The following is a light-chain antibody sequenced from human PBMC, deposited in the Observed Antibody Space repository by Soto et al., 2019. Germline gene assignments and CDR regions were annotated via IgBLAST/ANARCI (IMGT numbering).Light chain of an antibody. V-gene: IGKV3-20*01. J-gene: IGKJ2*01. CDR1: QSASSSY. CDR2: GAS. CDR3: QQYGVSPFT. Sequence: EIVLTQSPAXLSLPPGERVTLSCRASQSASSSYFAWYHQKPGQPPSLLIYGASNRATGVPDRFSGSGSGTDFTLTITGLEPEDSGLFYCQQYGVSPFTFGQGTKLEI.